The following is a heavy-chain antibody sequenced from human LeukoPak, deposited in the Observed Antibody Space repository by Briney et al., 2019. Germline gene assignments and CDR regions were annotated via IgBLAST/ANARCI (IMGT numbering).Heavy chain of an antibody. CDR1: GYSFTSYY. J-gene: IGHJ6*02. CDR3: ASVYKHGMDV. Sequence: ASVKVSCKASGYSFTSYYMHWVRQAPGQGLEWMGMIYPRDGSTNYAQKFQGRATLTRATSTGTVYMELSSLRSEDTAVYYCASVYKHGMDVWGQGTTVIVSS. V-gene: IGHV1-46*01. D-gene: IGHD5-24*01. CDR2: IYPRDGST.